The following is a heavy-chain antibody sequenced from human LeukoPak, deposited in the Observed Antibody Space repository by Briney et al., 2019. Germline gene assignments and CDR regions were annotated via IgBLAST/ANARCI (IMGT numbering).Heavy chain of an antibody. V-gene: IGHV3-30*04. J-gene: IGHJ4*02. Sequence: SGGSLRLSCAASGFTFSSYAMHWVRQAPGKGLEWVAVISYDGSNKYYADSVKGRFTISRDNSKNTLYLQMNSPRAEGTAVYYCARVGRGYSYGGFDYWGQGTLVTVSS. D-gene: IGHD5-18*01. CDR1: GFTFSSYA. CDR3: ARVGRGYSYGGFDY. CDR2: ISYDGSNK.